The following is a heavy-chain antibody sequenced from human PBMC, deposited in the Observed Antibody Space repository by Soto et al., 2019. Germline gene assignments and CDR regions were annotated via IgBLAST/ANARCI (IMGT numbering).Heavy chain of an antibody. J-gene: IGHJ4*02. V-gene: IGHV2-5*02. CDR2: IYWDDDK. Sequence: SGPTLVNPTQTLTLTCTFSGFSLTTSGVGVGWIRQPPGKALEWLALIYWDDDKRYSPSLKSRLTITKDTSRNQVVLTMTNMDAVDTATYYCAHRRDSSVYFDHWGQGTRVTVSS. D-gene: IGHD3-22*01. CDR3: AHRRDSSVYFDH. CDR1: GFSLTTSGVG.